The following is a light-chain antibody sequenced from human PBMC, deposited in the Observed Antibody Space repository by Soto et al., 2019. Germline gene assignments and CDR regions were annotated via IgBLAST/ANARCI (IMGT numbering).Light chain of an antibody. CDR1: QSVTSY. V-gene: IGKV1-39*01. Sequence: DIQMTQSPSSMSASIADRVTITCRASQSVTSYLNWYQQKPGKAPTLLIYAASSLHSGVPSRFRGGGSGTDFTLTISSLQPEDFATYYCQQSYSTQYTFGQGT. CDR2: AAS. CDR3: QQSYSTQYT. J-gene: IGKJ2*01.